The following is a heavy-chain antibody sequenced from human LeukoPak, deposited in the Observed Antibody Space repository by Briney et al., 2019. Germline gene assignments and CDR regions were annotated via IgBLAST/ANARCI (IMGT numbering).Heavy chain of an antibody. CDR1: GGSFSGYY. V-gene: IGHV4-34*01. CDR2: INHSGST. J-gene: IGHJ4*02. Sequence: SETLSLTCAVYGGSFSGYYWSWIRQPPGKGLEWTGEINHSGSTNYNPSLKSRVTISVDTSKNQFSLKLSSVTAADTAVYYCARGKILRYPGRVIIDYWGQGTLVTVSS. D-gene: IGHD3-9*01. CDR3: ARGKILRYPGRVIIDY.